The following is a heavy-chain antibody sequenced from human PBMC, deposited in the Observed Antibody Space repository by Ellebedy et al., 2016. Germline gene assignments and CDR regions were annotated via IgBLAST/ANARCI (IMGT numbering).Heavy chain of an antibody. D-gene: IGHD1-7*01. J-gene: IGHJ4*02. CDR1: GFTFDYYG. CDR3: VRTGTISATGTDFDY. Sequence: ESLKISXAASGFTFDYYGMAWVRQTSGEGLGWVSGINWSGVTTLYVDSVKGRFTISRDNAKNSLYLQMNSLKVEDTAFYYCVRTGTISATGTDFDYWGQGTLVTVSS. V-gene: IGHV3-20*04. CDR2: INWSGVTT.